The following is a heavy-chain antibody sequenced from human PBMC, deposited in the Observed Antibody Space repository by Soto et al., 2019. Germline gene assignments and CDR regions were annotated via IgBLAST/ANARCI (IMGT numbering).Heavy chain of an antibody. CDR3: ARRLSGPKEEYNAYYFYGLVV. CDR2: IDPSDSCT. CDR1: GYNFTSHW. D-gene: IGHD1-1*01. Sequence: GESLKISCQGSGYNFTSHWINCVRQTPGKGLEWVVRIDPSDSCTNYSPSFQGRVTISADMSISTAFLQRSSLEASDTAIYYCARRLSGPKEEYNAYYFYGLVVLGQGTTVTVSS. V-gene: IGHV5-10-1*01. J-gene: IGHJ6*02.